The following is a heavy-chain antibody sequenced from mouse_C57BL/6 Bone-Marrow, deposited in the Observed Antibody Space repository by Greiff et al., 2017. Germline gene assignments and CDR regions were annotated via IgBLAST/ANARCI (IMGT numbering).Heavy chain of an antibody. CDR1: GFTFTDYY. D-gene: IGHD3-3*01. Sequence: EVQLQQSGPVLVKPGPSVKISCKASGFTFTDYYMHWVKQSHGKSLEWIGWIDPENGDTEYASKFQGKATITADTSSNTAYLQLSSLTSEDTAVYYCTTGWAEDYAMYYWGQGTSVTVSS. J-gene: IGHJ4*01. V-gene: IGHV14-4*01. CDR3: TTGWAEDYAMYY. CDR2: IDPENGDT.